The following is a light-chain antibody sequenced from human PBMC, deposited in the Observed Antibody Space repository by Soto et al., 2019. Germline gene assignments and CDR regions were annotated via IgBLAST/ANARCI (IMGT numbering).Light chain of an antibody. CDR3: QSYGSSLSGSWV. V-gene: IGLV1-40*01. CDR2: GNS. J-gene: IGLJ3*02. CDR1: SSNIGAGYD. Sequence: QAVVTQPPSVSGAPGQRVTISCTGSSSNIGAGYDVHWYQQLPGTAPKLLIYGNSNRPSGVPDRFSGSKSGTSASLAITGLQAEDEADYYCQSYGSSLSGSWVFGGGTKLTVL.